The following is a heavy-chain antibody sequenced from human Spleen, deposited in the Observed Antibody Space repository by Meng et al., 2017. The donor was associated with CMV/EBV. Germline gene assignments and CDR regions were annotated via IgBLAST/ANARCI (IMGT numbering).Heavy chain of an antibody. CDR3: AREAAASTSWFDP. CDR2: ISYDGSNK. Sequence: GGSLRLSCAASGFTFSSYAMHWVRQAPGKGLEWVAVISYDGSNKYYADSVKGRFTISRDNSKNTLYLQMNSLRAEDTAVYYCAREAAASTSWFDPWGPGTLVTVSS. CDR1: GFTFSSYA. D-gene: IGHD6-13*01. V-gene: IGHV3-30*04. J-gene: IGHJ5*02.